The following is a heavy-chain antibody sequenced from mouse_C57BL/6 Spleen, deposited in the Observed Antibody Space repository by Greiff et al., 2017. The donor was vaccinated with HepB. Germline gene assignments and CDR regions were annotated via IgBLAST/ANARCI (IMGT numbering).Heavy chain of an antibody. CDR2: ISDGGSYT. V-gene: IGHV5-4*03. J-gene: IGHJ4*01. CDR1: GFTFSSYA. CDR3: ARMGLYYGSSPFAMDY. D-gene: IGHD1-1*01. Sequence: DVKLVESGGGLVKPGGSLKLSCAASGFTFSSYAMSWVRQTPEKRLEWVATISDGGSYTYYPDNVKGRFTISRDNAKNNLYLQMSHLKSEDTAMYYCARMGLYYGSSPFAMDYWGQGTSVTVSS.